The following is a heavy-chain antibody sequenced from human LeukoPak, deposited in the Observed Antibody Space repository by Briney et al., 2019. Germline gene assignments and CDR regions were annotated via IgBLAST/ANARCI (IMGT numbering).Heavy chain of an antibody. CDR3: ARATSIAARPPFY. CDR2: INPNSGGT. J-gene: IGHJ4*02. Sequence: AAPVKVSCKASGYTFTGYYMHWVRQAPGQGLEWMGWINPNSGGTNYAQKFQGRVTMTRDTSISTAYMELSRLRSDDTAVYYCARATSIAARPPFYWGQGTLVTVSS. V-gene: IGHV1-2*02. D-gene: IGHD6-6*01. CDR1: GYTFTGYY.